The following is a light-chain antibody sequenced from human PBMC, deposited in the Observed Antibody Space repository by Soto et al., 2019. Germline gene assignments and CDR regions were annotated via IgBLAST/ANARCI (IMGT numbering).Light chain of an antibody. CDR3: SSYTSSSTLGV. CDR1: SSDVGGYNY. V-gene: IGLV2-14*01. J-gene: IGLJ1*01. CDR2: DVS. Sequence: SAPTQPASLSGAPGQSITLSCPGTSSDVGGYNYVSWHQQHPGKAPKLMIYDVSNRPSGVSNRFSGSKSGNTASLTISGLQAEDEADYYCSSYTSSSTLGVFGTGTKVTVL.